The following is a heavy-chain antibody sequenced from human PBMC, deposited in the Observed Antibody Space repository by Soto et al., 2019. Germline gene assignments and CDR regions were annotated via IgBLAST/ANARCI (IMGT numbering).Heavy chain of an antibody. J-gene: IGHJ5*02. D-gene: IGHD6-6*01. CDR2: TYYRSKWYN. Sequence: SQTLSLTCAISGDSVSSNSAAWNWIRQSPSRGLEWLGRTYYRSKWYNDYAVSVKSRITINPDTSKNQFSLQLNSVTPEDTAVYYCARDKGAIAARPSLGWFDPWGQGTLVTVSS. CDR1: GDSVSSNSAA. CDR3: ARDKGAIAARPSLGWFDP. V-gene: IGHV6-1*01.